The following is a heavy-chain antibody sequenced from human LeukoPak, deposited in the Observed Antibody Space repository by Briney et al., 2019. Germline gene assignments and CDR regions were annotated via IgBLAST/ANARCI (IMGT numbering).Heavy chain of an antibody. V-gene: IGHV3-48*04. J-gene: IGHJ4*02. CDR1: GFTFSSYS. D-gene: IGHD2-15*01. Sequence: GGSLRLSCAASGFTFSSYSMNWVRQAPGKGLEWVSYISSSSTIYYADSVKGRFTISRDNAKNSLYLQMNSLRAEDTAVYYCARDGYCSGSSCYSTTDYWGQGTLVTVSS. CDR3: ARDGYCSGSSCYSTTDY. CDR2: ISSSSTI.